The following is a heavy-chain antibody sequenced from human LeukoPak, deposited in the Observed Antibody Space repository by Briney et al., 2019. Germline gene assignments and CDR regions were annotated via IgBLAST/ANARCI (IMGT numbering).Heavy chain of an antibody. Sequence: SETLSLTCTVSGGSISSSSHYWGWIRQPPGKGLEWIGSMYYRGSTYHNPSLKSRVTISVDTSKNQFSLKLSSVTAADTAVYYCASLGGGPTYYYYYMDVWGKGTTVTVSS. CDR1: GGSISSSSHY. J-gene: IGHJ6*03. CDR2: MYYRGST. CDR3: ASLGGGPTYYYYYMDV. V-gene: IGHV4-39*07. D-gene: IGHD1-26*01.